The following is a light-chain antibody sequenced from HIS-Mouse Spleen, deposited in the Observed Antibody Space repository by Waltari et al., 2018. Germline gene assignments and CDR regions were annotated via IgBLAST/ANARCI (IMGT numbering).Light chain of an antibody. J-gene: IGLJ2*01. V-gene: IGLV3-10*01. CDR2: EDI. Sequence: SYDLTQPPSVPVSPGQTARITCAGDALPRKYTYWYQQKSGQAPVLVIYEDIKRPSGIPERFSGSSSGTMATLTISGAQVEDEADYYCYSTDSSGNHRVFGGGTKLTVL. CDR3: YSTDSSGNHRV. CDR1: ALPRKY.